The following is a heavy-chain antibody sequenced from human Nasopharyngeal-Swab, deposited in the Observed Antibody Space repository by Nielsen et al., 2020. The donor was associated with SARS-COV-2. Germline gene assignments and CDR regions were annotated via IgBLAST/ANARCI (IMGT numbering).Heavy chain of an antibody. CDR2: ISAYNGNT. V-gene: IGHV1-18*01. D-gene: IGHD3-22*01. J-gene: IGHJ4*02. CDR1: GYTFTSYG. Sequence: ASVKVSCKASGYTFTSYGISWVRQAPGQGLEWMGWISAYNGNTNYAQKLQGRVTMTTDTSTSTAYMELRSLRSEDTAVYYCARGRKHDHYYDSSGYTDYWGQGTLVTVSS. CDR3: ARGRKHDHYYDSSGYTDY.